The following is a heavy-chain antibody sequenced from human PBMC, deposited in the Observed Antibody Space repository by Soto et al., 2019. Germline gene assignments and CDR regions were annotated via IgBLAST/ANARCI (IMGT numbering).Heavy chain of an antibody. Sequence: PGGSLRLSCAASGFSFSNYAMHWVRQAPGKGLEWVALTSYDGRNKYYADSVKGRFTIFRDNSKNTLHLQMDSLRAEDTALYYCVKDEGCSSSTCNNNWLDPWGQGTLVTVS. J-gene: IGHJ5*02. CDR1: GFSFSNYA. D-gene: IGHD2-2*01. CDR2: TSYDGRNK. CDR3: VKDEGCSSSTCNNNWLDP. V-gene: IGHV3-30*18.